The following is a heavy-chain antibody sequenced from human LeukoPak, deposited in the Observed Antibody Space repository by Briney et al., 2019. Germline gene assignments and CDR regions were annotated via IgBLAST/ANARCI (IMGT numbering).Heavy chain of an antibody. V-gene: IGHV1-18*01. Sequence: ASVTVTRTASGYTFTSYGISWVRQAPGQGLEWMGWISAYNGNTNYSQKLQGRVTMTTDKSTSTAYMELRSLRSADAAVYYCARDSYIAAAALDYWGQGTLVTVSS. CDR3: ARDSYIAAAALDY. CDR1: GYTFTSYG. J-gene: IGHJ4*02. D-gene: IGHD6-13*01. CDR2: ISAYNGNT.